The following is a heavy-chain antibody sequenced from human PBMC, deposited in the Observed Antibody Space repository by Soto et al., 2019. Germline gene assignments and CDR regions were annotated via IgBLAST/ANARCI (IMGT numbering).Heavy chain of an antibody. CDR3: ASSGGYCSSTSCHTLPGYFDL. Sequence: GASVKVSCKASGGTFSSYTISWVRQAPGQELEWMGTIIPILGIANYAQKFQGRVTITAGKSTSTAYMELSSLRSEDTAVYYCASSGGYCSSTSCHTLPGYFDLWGRGTLVTVSS. J-gene: IGHJ2*01. CDR2: IIPILGIA. V-gene: IGHV1-69*02. D-gene: IGHD2-2*01. CDR1: GGTFSSYT.